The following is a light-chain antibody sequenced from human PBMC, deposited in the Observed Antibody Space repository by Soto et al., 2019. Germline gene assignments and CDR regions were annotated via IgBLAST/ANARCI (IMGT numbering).Light chain of an antibody. CDR3: QQYGSSSWT. Sequence: EIVLTQSPGTLSLSPGERATLSCRASQSVSSIYLAWYQHKPGQAPRLLIYGASSRATGIPDRFSGSGSGTEFTLTIRSLEPEDFAVYYCQQYGSSSWTFGRGTTVEIK. J-gene: IGKJ1*01. V-gene: IGKV3-20*01. CDR1: QSVSSIY. CDR2: GAS.